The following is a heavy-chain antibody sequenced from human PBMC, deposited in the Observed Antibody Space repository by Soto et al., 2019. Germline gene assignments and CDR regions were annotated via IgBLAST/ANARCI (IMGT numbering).Heavy chain of an antibody. Sequence: QVQLVESGGGVVQPGRSLRLYCAASGFMFSAYAMLWVRQAPGKGLEWVAAISYDGTNKYYADSVKGRFTISRDNSKNTLFLQMNSLRAEATAVYYCARDPSPYTSGWYGVDFWGHGTLVTVSS. CDR3: ARDPSPYTSGWYGVDF. CDR1: GFMFSAYA. CDR2: ISYDGTNK. V-gene: IGHV3-30*04. J-gene: IGHJ4*01. D-gene: IGHD6-19*01.